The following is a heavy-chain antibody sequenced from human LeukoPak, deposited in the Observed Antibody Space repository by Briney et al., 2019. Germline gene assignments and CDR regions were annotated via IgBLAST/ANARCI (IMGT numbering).Heavy chain of an antibody. CDR2: ISWNSGSI. Sequence: GGSLRLSCAASGFTFDDYAMHWVRQAPGKGLERVSGISWNSGSIGYADSVKGRFTISRDNAKNSLYLQMNSLRAEVTALYYCAKGAGRPAAPRFDPWGQGTLVTVPS. V-gene: IGHV3-9*01. D-gene: IGHD2-2*01. CDR1: GFTFDDYA. J-gene: IGHJ5*02. CDR3: AKGAGRPAAPRFDP.